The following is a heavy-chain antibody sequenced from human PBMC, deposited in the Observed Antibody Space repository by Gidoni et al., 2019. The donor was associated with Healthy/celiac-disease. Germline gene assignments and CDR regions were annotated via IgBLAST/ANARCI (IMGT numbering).Heavy chain of an antibody. Sequence: EVQLVESGGGLVKPGGSLRPFCAASGFIFSSCSLNWVRRAPGKGLEWVSSISSSSSYIYYADSVKGRFTISRDNAKNSLYLQMNSLRAEDTAVYYCARDLRAAAGTMVLDYYGMDVWGQGTTVTVSS. CDR1: GFIFSSCS. J-gene: IGHJ6*02. CDR3: ARDLRAAAGTMVLDYYGMDV. D-gene: IGHD6-13*01. V-gene: IGHV3-21*01. CDR2: ISSSSSYI.